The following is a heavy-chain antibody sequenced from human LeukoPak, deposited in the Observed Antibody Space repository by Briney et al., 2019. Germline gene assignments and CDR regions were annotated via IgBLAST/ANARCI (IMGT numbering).Heavy chain of an antibody. Sequence: GGSLRLSCAVSGFTFSGFWMSWSRQAPGKGLEWVASINSDGSGGYYADVVKGRFTISRDNAKNSLYLQMNSLRAEDTALYYCARDMTITGADDYWGQGTRVTVSS. D-gene: IGHD6-13*01. CDR1: GFTFSGFW. CDR3: ARDMTITGADDY. V-gene: IGHV3-7*01. CDR2: INSDGSGG. J-gene: IGHJ4*02.